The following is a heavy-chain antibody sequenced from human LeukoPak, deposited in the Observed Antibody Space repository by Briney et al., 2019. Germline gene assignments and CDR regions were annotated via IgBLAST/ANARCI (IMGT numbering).Heavy chain of an antibody. CDR3: ATGRGHATMVRGRSLNGGLCFDY. Sequence: ASVKVSCKLSGYTLTELSMHWVRQAPGKGLEWMGGFDPEDGETIYAQKFQGRVTMTEDTSTDTAYMELSSLRSEDTAVYYCATGRGHATMVRGRSLNGGLCFDYWGQGTLVTVSS. CDR1: GYTLTELS. V-gene: IGHV1-24*01. J-gene: IGHJ4*02. CDR2: FDPEDGET. D-gene: IGHD3-10*01.